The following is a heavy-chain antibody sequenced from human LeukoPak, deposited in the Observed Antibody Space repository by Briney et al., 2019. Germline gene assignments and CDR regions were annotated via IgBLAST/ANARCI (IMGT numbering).Heavy chain of an antibody. CDR1: GYIFITYG. V-gene: IGHV1-18*01. CDR2: ISPYNGHT. Sequence: ASVKVSCKASGYIFITYGISWVRQAPGQGLEWMGWISPYNGHTNYAQKLQGRVTMTTDTSTTTAYMELRSLRSDDTAVYYCAYSGWSYKDAFDIWGQGTMVTVSS. CDR3: AYSGWSYKDAFDI. D-gene: IGHD6-19*01. J-gene: IGHJ3*02.